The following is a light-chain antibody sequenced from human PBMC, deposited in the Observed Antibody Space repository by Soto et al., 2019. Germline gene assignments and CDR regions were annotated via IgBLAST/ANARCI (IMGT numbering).Light chain of an antibody. Sequence: DIQMTQSPSTLSASVGDRVTITCRASQNIRSWLAWYQQKPGKAPELLIHSASGLESGVPSRFTGSGSGTEFTVTISSLQTDECATYYCEEYNGNSGLTFGGGTKVEIK. J-gene: IGKJ4*01. V-gene: IGKV1-5*03. CDR3: EEYNGNSGLT. CDR1: QNIRSW. CDR2: SAS.